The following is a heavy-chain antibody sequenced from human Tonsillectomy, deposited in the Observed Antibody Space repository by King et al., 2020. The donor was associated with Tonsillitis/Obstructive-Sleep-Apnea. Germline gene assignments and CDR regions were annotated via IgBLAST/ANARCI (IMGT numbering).Heavy chain of an antibody. V-gene: IGHV3-11*01. D-gene: IGHD2-15*01. CDR2: ISSSDPTI. Sequence: HVQLVESGGGLVKPGGSLRLSCAASGFSFSDYYMSWIRQAPGKGLEWVSYISSSDPTIYYADSVKGRFTISRDNARNSLYLQMNSLRAEDTAVYYCARVVDSSYYYFDYYMDVWGKGTTVTVSS. CDR3: ARVVDSSYYYFDYYMDV. CDR1: GFSFSDYY. J-gene: IGHJ6*03.